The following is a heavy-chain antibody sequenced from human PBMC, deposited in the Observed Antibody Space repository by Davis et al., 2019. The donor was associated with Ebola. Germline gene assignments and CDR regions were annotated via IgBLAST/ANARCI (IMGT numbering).Heavy chain of an antibody. V-gene: IGHV4-34*01. D-gene: IGHD6-13*01. CDR3: ARRRIAEIDY. Sequence: SETLSLTCAVYGGSFSGYYWSWIRQPPGKGLEWIGEINHSGSTNYNPSLKSRVTISVDTSKNQFSLKLSSVTAADTAVYYCARRRIAEIDYWGQGTTVTVSS. CDR1: GGSFSGYY. J-gene: IGHJ4*03. CDR2: INHSGST.